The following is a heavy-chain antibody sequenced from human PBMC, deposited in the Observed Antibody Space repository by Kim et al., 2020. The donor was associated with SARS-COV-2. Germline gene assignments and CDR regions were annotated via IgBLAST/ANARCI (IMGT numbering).Heavy chain of an antibody. CDR1: GYTLTNFG. CDR2: ISPYNGNT. J-gene: IGHJ5*02. Sequence: ASVKVSCKASGYTLTNFGINWLRQAPGQGLEWMGWISPYNGNTNFAQKFQGRVTMTTDTSTSTAYMELRSLRSDDSAVYYCARGSELQTPFTNRWYESLAWFDPWGQGTLVTVSS. V-gene: IGHV1-18*01. CDR3: ARGSELQTPFTNRWYESLAWFDP. D-gene: IGHD6-13*01.